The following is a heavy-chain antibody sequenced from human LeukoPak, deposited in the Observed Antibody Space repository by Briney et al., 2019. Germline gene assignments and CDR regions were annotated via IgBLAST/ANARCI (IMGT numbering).Heavy chain of an antibody. Sequence: RGSLRLSCAASGFTFSSYGMHWVRQAPGKGLEWVAVIWYDGSNKYYADSVKGRFTISRDNSKNTLYLQMNSLRAEDTAVYYCARDRSLHYGSGSLDYWGQGTLVTVSS. CDR2: IWYDGSNK. J-gene: IGHJ4*02. CDR1: GFTFSSYG. V-gene: IGHV3-33*01. CDR3: ARDRSLHYGSGSLDY. D-gene: IGHD3-10*01.